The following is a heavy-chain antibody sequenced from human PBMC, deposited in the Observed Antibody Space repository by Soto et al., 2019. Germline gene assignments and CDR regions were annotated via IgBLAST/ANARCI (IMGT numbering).Heavy chain of an antibody. CDR3: ARDLGYSSSSLGCFDP. D-gene: IGHD6-6*01. V-gene: IGHV4-59*01. CDR1: GGSIGSYS. CDR2: INYSGST. Sequence: PSETLSLTCTVSGGSIGSYSWSWIRQPPGKGLEWIGHINYSGSTNYNPSLKSRVTISVDMSKNQFSPKLSSVTAADTAIYYCARDLGYSSSSLGCFDPWGQGTLVTVSS. J-gene: IGHJ5*02.